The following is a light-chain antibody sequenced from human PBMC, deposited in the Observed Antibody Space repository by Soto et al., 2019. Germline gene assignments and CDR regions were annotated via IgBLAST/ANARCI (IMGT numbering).Light chain of an antibody. V-gene: IGLV2-14*01. CDR1: SSDVGCYNY. CDR3: SSYTSSSTVV. J-gene: IGLJ2*01. Sequence: QSALTQPASVSGSPGQSITISCTGTSSDVGCYNYVSWYQQHPGKAPKLMIYDVSNRPSGVSNRFSRSKSGNTASLTISGLKAEDEGDYYCSSYTSSSTVVFRGRTKLTV. CDR2: DVS.